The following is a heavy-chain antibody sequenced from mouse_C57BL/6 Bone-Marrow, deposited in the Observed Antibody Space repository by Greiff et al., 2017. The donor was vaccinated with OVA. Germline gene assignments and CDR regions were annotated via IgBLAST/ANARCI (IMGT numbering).Heavy chain of an antibody. CDR2: ISSGSSTS. V-gene: IGHV5-17*01. D-gene: IGHD2-5*01. Sequence: EVQRVESGGGLVKPGGSLKLSCAASGFTFSDYGMHWVRQAPEKGLEWVAYISSGSSTSYYADTVKGRFTISRDNAKNTLFLQMTSLRSEDTAMYYCARSYYSNRDYYAMDYWGQGTSVTVSS. CDR3: ARSYYSNRDYYAMDY. CDR1: GFTFSDYG. J-gene: IGHJ4*01.